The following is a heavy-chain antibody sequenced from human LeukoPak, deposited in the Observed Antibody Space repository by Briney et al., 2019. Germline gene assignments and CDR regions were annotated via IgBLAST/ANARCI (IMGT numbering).Heavy chain of an antibody. CDR2: IYTSGST. D-gene: IGHD6-13*01. CDR1: GGSINSYY. Sequence: SETLSLTCTVSGGSINSYYWSWIRQPAGKGLEWIGRIYTSGSTDYNPSLKSRVTMSVDTSKNQFSLKLTSVTAADTAVYYCARAQSSSWYIDCWGQGTLVTVSP. V-gene: IGHV4-4*07. J-gene: IGHJ4*02. CDR3: ARAQSSSWYIDC.